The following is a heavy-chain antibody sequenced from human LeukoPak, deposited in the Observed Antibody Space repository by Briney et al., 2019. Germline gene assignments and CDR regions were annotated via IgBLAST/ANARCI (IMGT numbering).Heavy chain of an antibody. Sequence: PGGSLRLSCAASGFTFSSYSMNWVRQAPGKGLEWVSYISSSSSTIYYADSVKGRFTISRDNAKNSLYLQMNSLRAEDTAVYYCARDLRVAADYWGQGTLVTVSS. V-gene: IGHV3-48*01. CDR1: GFTFSSYS. J-gene: IGHJ4*02. CDR2: ISSSSSTI. CDR3: ARDLRVAADY. D-gene: IGHD6-13*01.